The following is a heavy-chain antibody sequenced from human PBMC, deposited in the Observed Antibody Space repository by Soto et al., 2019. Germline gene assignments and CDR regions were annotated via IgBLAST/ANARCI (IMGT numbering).Heavy chain of an antibody. Sequence: EQLLESGGDLVQPGGSLRLSCVGSGFSFRTYAMTWVRQAPGRGLEGVAGISRSGGITYYADSVKGRFTISRDNSKNTLYVQMESLRGDDTAVYFCAKDPNSGAFYFYMDVWGKGTTVTVSS. CDR1: GFSFRTYA. CDR2: ISRSGGIT. V-gene: IGHV3-23*01. D-gene: IGHD5-12*01. CDR3: AKDPNSGAFYFYMDV. J-gene: IGHJ6*03.